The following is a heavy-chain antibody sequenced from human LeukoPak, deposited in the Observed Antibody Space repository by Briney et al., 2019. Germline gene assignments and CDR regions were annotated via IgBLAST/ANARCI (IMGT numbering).Heavy chain of an antibody. CDR2: IYYSGST. D-gene: IGHD6-6*01. CDR1: GGSISSSSYY. CDR3: ARLEFSSSYRGYYYMDV. Sequence: SETLSLTCTVSGGSISSSSYYWGWIRQPPGKGLEWIGSIYYSGSTYYNPSLKSRVTISVDTSKNQFSLRLTSVTAADTAVYYCARLEFSSSYRGYYYMDVWGQGTTVTVSS. V-gene: IGHV4-39*07. J-gene: IGHJ6*03.